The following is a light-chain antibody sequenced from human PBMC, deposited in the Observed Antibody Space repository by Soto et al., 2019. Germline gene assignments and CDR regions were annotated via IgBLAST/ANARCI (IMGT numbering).Light chain of an antibody. Sequence: EIVLTQSPATLSMSPGERATLSCRASQSVGSFLAWYQQKPGQAPRLVIYTTSARANNIPARFSGSGSGTEFTLTISSLQSEDFAIYYCQQYANWPQTFGQGTKVEIK. V-gene: IGKV3D-15*01. CDR1: QSVGSF. CDR3: QQYANWPQT. CDR2: TTS. J-gene: IGKJ1*01.